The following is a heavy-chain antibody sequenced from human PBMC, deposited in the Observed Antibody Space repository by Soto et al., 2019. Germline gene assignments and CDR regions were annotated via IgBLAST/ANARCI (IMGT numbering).Heavy chain of an antibody. Sequence: GGSLRLSCAASGFTFSSYAMSWVRQAPGKGLEWVSAISGSGGSTYYADSVKGRFTISRDNSKNTLYLQMNSLRAEDTAVYYCAKDLSWEIVPAAMDDVGFDPWGQGTLVTVSS. D-gene: IGHD2-2*01. J-gene: IGHJ5*02. CDR1: GFTFSSYA. CDR3: AKDLSWEIVPAAMDDVGFDP. CDR2: ISGSGGST. V-gene: IGHV3-23*01.